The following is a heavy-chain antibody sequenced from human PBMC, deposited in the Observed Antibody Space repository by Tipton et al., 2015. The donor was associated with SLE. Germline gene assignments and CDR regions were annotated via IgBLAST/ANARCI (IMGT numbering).Heavy chain of an antibody. J-gene: IGHJ6*02. CDR3: ARDTDRGSSAYAGAFDF. V-gene: IGHV4-31*03. Sequence: GLVKPSETLSLTCTVSGDSISSGGYFWSWIRQHPGKGLEWIGYIYYSGSTYYNPSLKSRVTISVDTSKNQFSLKLSSVTAADTAVYYCARDTDRGSSAYAGAFDFWGQGTAVTVSS. CDR2: IYYSGST. D-gene: IGHD3-22*01. CDR1: GDSISSGGYF.